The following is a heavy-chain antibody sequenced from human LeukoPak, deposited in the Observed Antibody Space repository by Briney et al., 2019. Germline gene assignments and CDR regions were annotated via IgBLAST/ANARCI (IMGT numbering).Heavy chain of an antibody. CDR2: ISSSSSTI. J-gene: IGHJ6*02. CDR3: ARALQGAVAGRYYYYGMDV. D-gene: IGHD6-19*01. V-gene: IGHV3-48*01. CDR1: GFTFNTYS. Sequence: GGSLRLSCEVSGFTFNTYSMHWVRQAPGKGLEWVSYISSSSSTIYYANSVKGRFTISRDNAKNSLYLQMNSLRAGDTAVYYCARALQGAVAGRYYYYGMDVWGQGTTVTVSS.